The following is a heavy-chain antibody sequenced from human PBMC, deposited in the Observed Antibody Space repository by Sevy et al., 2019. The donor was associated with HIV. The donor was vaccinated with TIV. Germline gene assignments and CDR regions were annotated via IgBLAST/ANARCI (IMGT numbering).Heavy chain of an antibody. D-gene: IGHD3-3*01. CDR3: ARHSPTAYYDFWSGYYSGAYYYYGMDV. V-gene: IGHV4-39*01. CDR2: IYYSGST. CDR1: GGSISSSSYY. Sequence: SETLSLTCTVSGGSISSSSYYWGWIRQPPGKGLEWIGSIYYSGSTYYNPSLKSRVTISVDTSKNQFSLKLSSVTAAETAVYYCARHSPTAYYDFWSGYYSGAYYYYGMDVWGQGTTVTVSS. J-gene: IGHJ6*02.